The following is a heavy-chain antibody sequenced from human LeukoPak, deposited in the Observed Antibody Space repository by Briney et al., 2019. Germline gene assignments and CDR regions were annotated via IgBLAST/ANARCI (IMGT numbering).Heavy chain of an antibody. V-gene: IGHV4-38-2*02. J-gene: IGHJ4*02. CDR2: IYYSGST. D-gene: IGHD3-9*01. Sequence: SETLSLTCTVSGYSISSGYYWGWIRQPPGKGLEWIGSIYYSGSTYYNPSLKSRVTISVDTSKNQFSLKLSSVTAADTAVYYCARVDVLRYFDWPGRPYYFDYWGQGTLVTVSS. CDR3: ARVDVLRYFDWPGRPYYFDY. CDR1: GYSISSGYY.